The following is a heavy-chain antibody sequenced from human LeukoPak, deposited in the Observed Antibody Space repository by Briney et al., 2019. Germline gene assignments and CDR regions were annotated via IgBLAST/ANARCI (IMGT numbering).Heavy chain of an antibody. V-gene: IGHV3-11*01. CDR1: GLTFSDTD. D-gene: IGHD4-17*01. Sequence: GEPLRLSCVASGLTFSDTDLAWIRQAPGKGLEWISYIRRVPTDLYYADSVKGRFTITRDNAKNSLYLQMNSLRAEDTANYYCARRARDFGDSHAFDVWGQGTMVTVSS. CDR3: ARRARDFGDSHAFDV. CDR2: IRRVPTDL. J-gene: IGHJ3*01.